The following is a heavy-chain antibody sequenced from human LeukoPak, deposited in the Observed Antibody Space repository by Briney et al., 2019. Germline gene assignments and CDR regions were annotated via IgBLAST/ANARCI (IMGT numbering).Heavy chain of an antibody. D-gene: IGHD6-13*01. J-gene: IGHJ3*02. CDR3: ARDRVQQQLVLRAFDI. CDR1: GFTVSSNY. V-gene: IGHV3-66*01. CDR2: IYSGGST. Sequence: GGSLRLSCAASGFTVSSNYMSWVRQAPGKGLEWVSVIYSGGSTYYADSVKGRFTISRDNSKNTLYLQMNSLRAEDTAVYYCARDRVQQQLVLRAFDIWGQGTMVTVSS.